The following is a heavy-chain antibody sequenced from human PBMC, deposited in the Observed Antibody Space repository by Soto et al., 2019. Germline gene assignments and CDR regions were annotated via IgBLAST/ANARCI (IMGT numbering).Heavy chain of an antibody. D-gene: IGHD4-17*01. CDR3: ARVTPGHYGDLDY. Sequence: PGGSLRLSCAASGFTFSSYAMSWVRQAPGKGLEWVSSISSSSSYIYYADSVKGRFTISRDNAKNSLYLQMNSLRAEDTAVYYCARVTPGHYGDLDYWGQGTLVTVSS. V-gene: IGHV3-21*01. CDR2: ISSSSSYI. J-gene: IGHJ4*02. CDR1: GFTFSSYA.